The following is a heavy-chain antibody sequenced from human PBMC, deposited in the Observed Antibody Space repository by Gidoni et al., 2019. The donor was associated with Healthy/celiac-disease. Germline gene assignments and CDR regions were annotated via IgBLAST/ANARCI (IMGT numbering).Heavy chain of an antibody. V-gene: IGHV3-48*01. CDR3: ASFYSSSGYGMDV. D-gene: IGHD6-13*01. CDR2: ISSSSSTI. Sequence: GFTFSSYTMNWVRQAPGKGLEWVSYISSSSSTIYYADSVKGRFTISRDNAKNSLFLQMNSLRAEDTPVYYCASFYSSSGYGMDVWGQGTTVTVSS. J-gene: IGHJ6*02. CDR1: GFTFSSYT.